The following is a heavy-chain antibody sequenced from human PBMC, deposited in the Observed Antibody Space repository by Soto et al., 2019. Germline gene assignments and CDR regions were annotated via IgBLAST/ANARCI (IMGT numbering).Heavy chain of an antibody. CDR2: IWYDGSNK. D-gene: IGHD3-9*01. Sequence: PGGSLRLSCAASGFTFSSYGMHWVRQAPGKGLEWVAVIWYDGSNKYYADSVKGRFTISRDNSKNTLYLQMNSLRAEDTAVYYCARGSGYVLRYFDWSHDAFDIWGQGTMVTV. J-gene: IGHJ3*02. CDR1: GFTFSSYG. CDR3: ARGSGYVLRYFDWSHDAFDI. V-gene: IGHV3-33*01.